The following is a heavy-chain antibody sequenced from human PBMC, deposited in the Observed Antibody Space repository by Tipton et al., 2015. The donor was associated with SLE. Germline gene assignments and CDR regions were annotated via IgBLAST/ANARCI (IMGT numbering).Heavy chain of an antibody. D-gene: IGHD2-2*01. J-gene: IGHJ5*02. Sequence: TLSLTCAVSGDSISTSNWWTWVRQPPGKGLEWIGEIYHSGSPKYNPSLESRVTISADMSKNQFSLNLTSVTAADTAVYYCARSVSAATWFDPWGQGTLVTVSS. CDR2: IYHSGSP. CDR1: GDSISTSNW. V-gene: IGHV4-4*02. CDR3: ARSVSAATWFDP.